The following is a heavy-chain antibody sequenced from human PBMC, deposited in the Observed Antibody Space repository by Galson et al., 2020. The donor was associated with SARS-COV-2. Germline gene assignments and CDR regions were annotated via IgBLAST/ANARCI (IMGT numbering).Heavy chain of an antibody. J-gene: IGHJ4*02. CDR1: GFTFSSYG. CDR3: ARDGIVGATTGLDY. V-gene: IGHV3-33*01. D-gene: IGHD1-26*01. CDR2: IWYDGSNK. Sequence: GGSLRLSCAASGFTFSSYGMHWVRQAPGKGLEWVAVIWYDGSNKYYADPVKGRFTISRDNSKNTLYLQMNSLRAEDTAVYYCARDGIVGATTGLDYWGQGTLVTVSS.